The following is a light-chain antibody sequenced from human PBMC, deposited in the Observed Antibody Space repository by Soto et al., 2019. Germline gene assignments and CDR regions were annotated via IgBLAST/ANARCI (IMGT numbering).Light chain of an antibody. Sequence: QSALTQPASVSGSPGQSITISCTGTSSDVGSYNLVSWYQQHPGKAPKLMIYEGSKRPSGVSNRFSGSKSGNTASLTISGLQAEDEADYYCCSYAGSDTYVFGTGTKV. J-gene: IGLJ1*01. V-gene: IGLV2-23*01. CDR3: CSYAGSDTYV. CDR1: SSDVGSYNL. CDR2: EGS.